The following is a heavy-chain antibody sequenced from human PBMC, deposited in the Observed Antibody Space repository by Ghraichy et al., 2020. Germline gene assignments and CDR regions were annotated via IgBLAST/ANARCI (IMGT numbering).Heavy chain of an antibody. D-gene: IGHD5-12*01. J-gene: IGHJ4*02. CDR3: ARGRRGYSGYDEYFYDY. Sequence: ASVKLSCKTSGYSFTSYTIQWVRQAPGQRPEWVGWINAGRGHTKYSQTFQGRITITRDTSATTAYMEVRSLRSEDTAVYYCARGRRGYSGYDEYFYDYWGQGTQLTVSS. CDR2: INAGRGHT. V-gene: IGHV1-3*01. CDR1: GYSFTSYT.